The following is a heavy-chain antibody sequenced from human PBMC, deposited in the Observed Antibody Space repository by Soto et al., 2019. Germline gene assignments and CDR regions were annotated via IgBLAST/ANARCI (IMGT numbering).Heavy chain of an antibody. Sequence: PGGSLRLSCAASGFTFSSYAMTWVRQAPGKGLEWVSCIGGSDGSTYYADSVKGRFTISRDNSKNTLHLQMNSLMVEDTAVYYCVNDLSIHQDSGLSPFDYWGQGTLVTVSS. D-gene: IGHD2-21*01. V-gene: IGHV3-23*01. CDR3: VNDLSIHQDSGLSPFDY. J-gene: IGHJ4*02. CDR1: GFTFSSYA. CDR2: IGGSDGST.